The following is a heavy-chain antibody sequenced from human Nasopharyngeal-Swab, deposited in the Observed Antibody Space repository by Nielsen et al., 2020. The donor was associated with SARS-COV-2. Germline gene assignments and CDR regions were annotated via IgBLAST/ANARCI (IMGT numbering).Heavy chain of an antibody. Sequence: SCVASGFGLSDLYISWIREAPGKGLEWIAYIDPSGENKYYAGTVKGRFTISRDNARNSVFLELNTLRADDSAVYYCTRKISFDMWGQGTKVTVSS. D-gene: IGHD2-15*01. V-gene: IGHV3-11*01. CDR3: TRKISFDM. J-gene: IGHJ3*02. CDR1: GFGLSDLY. CDR2: IDPSGENK.